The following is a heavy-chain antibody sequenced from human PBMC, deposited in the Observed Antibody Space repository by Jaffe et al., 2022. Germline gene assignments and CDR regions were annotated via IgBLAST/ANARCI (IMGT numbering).Heavy chain of an antibody. V-gene: IGHV1-3*01. J-gene: IGHJ4*02. CDR1: GYTFTVYV. D-gene: IGHD4-17*01. CDR2: INPGDGNT. CDR3: ARDRQSLMTTGIFDY. Sequence: QVQLVQSGAEVKKPGASVKVSCKASGYTFTVYVMHWVRQAPGQRLEWMGWINPGDGNTEYSQRFQGRVTITRDTSANTAYMELSSLRSEDTAVYYCARDRQSLMTTGIFDYWGQGTLVTVSS.